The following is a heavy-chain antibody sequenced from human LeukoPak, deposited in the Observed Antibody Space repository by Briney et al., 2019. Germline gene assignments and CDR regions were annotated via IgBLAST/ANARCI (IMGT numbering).Heavy chain of an antibody. D-gene: IGHD2-15*01. CDR1: GFTFSDAW. Sequence: GGTLRLSCVGAGFTFSDAWMSWVRQAPGKGLEWVGRIKSKSDGGTIDYAAPVKGRFTISRDDSRNTLYLQMNSLKTEDTAVYYCTTRRQDGWWGQGTLVTVS. J-gene: IGHJ4*02. CDR2: IKSKSDGGTI. CDR3: TTRRQDGW. V-gene: IGHV3-15*01.